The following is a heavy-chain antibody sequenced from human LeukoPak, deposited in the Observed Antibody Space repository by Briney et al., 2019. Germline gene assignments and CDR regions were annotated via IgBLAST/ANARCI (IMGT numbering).Heavy chain of an antibody. CDR1: GYTFTGYY. J-gene: IGHJ6*02. Sequence: ASVKVSCKASGYTFTGYYMHWVRQAPGQGLEWMVWINPNSGGTNYAQKFQGRVTMTRDTSISTAYVELSRLRSDDTAVYYCARYEAWNDETGYYYYYGMDVWGQGTTVTVSS. V-gene: IGHV1-2*02. D-gene: IGHD1-1*01. CDR3: ARYEAWNDETGYYYYYGMDV. CDR2: INPNSGGT.